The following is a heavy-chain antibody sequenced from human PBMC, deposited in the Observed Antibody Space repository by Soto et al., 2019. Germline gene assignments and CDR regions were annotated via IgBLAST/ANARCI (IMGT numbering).Heavy chain of an antibody. V-gene: IGHV4-31*03. CDR2: IYYSGST. D-gene: IGHD3-10*02. CDR1: GGSISSGGYY. CDR3: ARDKTVEGLFGYYYYGMDV. J-gene: IGHJ6*02. Sequence: QVQLQESGPGLVKPSQTLSLTCTVSGGSISSGGYYWSWIRQHPGKGLEWIGYIYYSGSTYYNPSLKRRVTLSVDTSKNQFSLKLSSVTAADTAVYYCARDKTVEGLFGYYYYGMDVWGQGTTVTVSS.